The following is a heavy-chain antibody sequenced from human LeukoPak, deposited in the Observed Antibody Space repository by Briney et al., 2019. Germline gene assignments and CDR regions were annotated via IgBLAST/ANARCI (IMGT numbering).Heavy chain of an antibody. J-gene: IGHJ4*02. V-gene: IGHV1-8*01. CDR2: MNPNSGNT. D-gene: IGHD2-21*02. CDR3: ARAQCGGDCYSFDY. Sequence: ASVKVSCKASGYTFTSYDINWVRQATGQGLEWMGWMNPNSGNTGYAQKFQGRVTMTRNTSISTAYMELSSLRSEDTAVYYCARAQCGGDCYSFDYWGQGTLVTVSS. CDR1: GYTFTSYD.